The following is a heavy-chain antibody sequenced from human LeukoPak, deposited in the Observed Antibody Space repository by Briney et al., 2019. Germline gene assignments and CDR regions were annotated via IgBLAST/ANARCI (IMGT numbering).Heavy chain of an antibody. CDR2: IYYSGST. V-gene: IGHV4-59*01. CDR3: ARGGDRYSKGFDP. Sequence: PAETLCLTCTVSGASISSYYWSWIRQPPGKGLEWIAYIYYSGSTNYNPSLKSRVTISVDTSKNQFSLMVSSVTAADTAVYYCARGGDRYSKGFDPWGQGTLVTVSS. D-gene: IGHD2-15*01. J-gene: IGHJ5*02. CDR1: GASISSYY.